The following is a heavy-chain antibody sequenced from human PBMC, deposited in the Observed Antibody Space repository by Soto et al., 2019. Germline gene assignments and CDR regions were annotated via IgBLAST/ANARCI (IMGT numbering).Heavy chain of an antibody. D-gene: IGHD2-15*01. V-gene: IGHV3-30*03. CDR1: RFTFSSYG. J-gene: IGHJ4*02. CDR3: ARGRAATTDADPEFDF. CDR2: ISYDGSYE. Sequence: QVQLVESGGGVVQPGRSLRLSCAVSRFTFSSYGMHWVRQAPGKGLEWVAAISYDGSYEYYAESVKGRFTISRDNSKNTLYLQMHSLRAEDTAVYYCARGRAATTDADPEFDFWGQGTLVTVSS.